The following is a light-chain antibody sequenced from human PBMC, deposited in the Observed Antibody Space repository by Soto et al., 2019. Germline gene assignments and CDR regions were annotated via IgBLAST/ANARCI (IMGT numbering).Light chain of an antibody. CDR1: SSDVGGYNY. V-gene: IGLV2-14*01. J-gene: IGLJ3*02. CDR3: SSYSSGTTLWV. Sequence: QSALTQPASVSGSPGQSITISCTGTSSDVGGYNYVSWYQQHPGKAPKLIIYEVSNRPSGVSNRFSGSKSGNTASLTVSGLQAEDEADYYCSSYSSGTTLWVFGGGTKLAVL. CDR2: EVS.